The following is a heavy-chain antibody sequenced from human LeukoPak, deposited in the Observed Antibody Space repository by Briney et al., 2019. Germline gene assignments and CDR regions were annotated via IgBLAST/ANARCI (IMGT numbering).Heavy chain of an antibody. D-gene: IGHD6-6*01. V-gene: IGHV3-23*01. Sequence: PGGSLRLSCAASGFTFSSYGMHWVRQAPGKGLEWVSAISGSGGSTYYADSVKGRFTISRDNSKNTLYLQMNSLRAEDTAVYYCAKDPIAARQYYFDYWGQGTLVTVSS. CDR3: AKDPIAARQYYFDY. CDR2: ISGSGGST. J-gene: IGHJ4*02. CDR1: GFTFSSYG.